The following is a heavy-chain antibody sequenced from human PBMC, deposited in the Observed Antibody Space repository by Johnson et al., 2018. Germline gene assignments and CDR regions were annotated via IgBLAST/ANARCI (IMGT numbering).Heavy chain of an antibody. V-gene: IGHV3-23*04. J-gene: IGHJ3*02. D-gene: IGHD1-14*01. Sequence: VQLVESGGGLVQPGGSLRLSCAASGFTFSDYAMSWVRQAPGKGLEWVSTISGGGGSTYYADSVKGRFSISRDNAKNTLYLQLRSLRAEDRAVYFCAKVRCPRRDRDGFDIWGQGTMVTVSS. CDR2: ISGGGGST. CDR3: AKVRCPRRDRDGFDI. CDR1: GFTFSDYA.